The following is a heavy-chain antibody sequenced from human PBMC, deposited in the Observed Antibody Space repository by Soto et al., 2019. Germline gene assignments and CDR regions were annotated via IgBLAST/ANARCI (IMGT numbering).Heavy chain of an antibody. V-gene: IGHV4-34*01. CDR2: INPSGST. Sequence: QVQLQQWGAGLLKPSETLSLTCAVYGGSFSGYYWSWIRQPPGKGLEWIGEINPSGSTNYNPSLKRRATISVDTSKIQFSLKLSSVTAADTAVYYCATREGIAAPYYFDYWGQGTLVTVSS. D-gene: IGHD6-13*01. J-gene: IGHJ4*02. CDR3: ATREGIAAPYYFDY. CDR1: GGSFSGYY.